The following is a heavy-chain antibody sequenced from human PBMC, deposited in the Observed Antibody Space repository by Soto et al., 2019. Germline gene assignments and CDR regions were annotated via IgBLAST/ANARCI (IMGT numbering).Heavy chain of an antibody. J-gene: IGHJ6*02. V-gene: IGHV3-48*02. CDR1: VFTSSTYH. CDR2: ISTDLRAL. CDR3: TRDGRRGYDMDV. D-gene: IGHD1-26*01. Sequence: GPLRLSCAASVFTSSTYHLNWVRQAPGKGLEWVSYISTDLRALYYADSVRGRFTISRDNAKNSLYLQMTSLRDEDTGVYYCTRDGRRGYDMDVWGQGTTVTVSS.